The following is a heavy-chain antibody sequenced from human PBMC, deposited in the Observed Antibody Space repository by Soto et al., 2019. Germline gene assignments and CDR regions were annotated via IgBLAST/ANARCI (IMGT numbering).Heavy chain of an antibody. Sequence: SVKVSCKASGGTFSSYAISWVRQAPGQGLEWMGGVIPIFGTANYAQKFQGRVTITADESTSTAYMELSSLRSEDTAVYYCAARYSSGWSYDYWGQGTLVTVSS. J-gene: IGHJ4*02. CDR1: GGTFSSYA. CDR2: VIPIFGTA. CDR3: AARYSSGWSYDY. D-gene: IGHD6-19*01. V-gene: IGHV1-69*13.